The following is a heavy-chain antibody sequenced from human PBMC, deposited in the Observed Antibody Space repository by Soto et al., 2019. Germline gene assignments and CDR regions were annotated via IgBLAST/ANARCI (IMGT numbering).Heavy chain of an antibody. D-gene: IGHD5-18*01. CDR2: ISSSSNTI. CDR1: GFTFSSYS. V-gene: IGHV3-48*01. J-gene: IGHJ6*02. Sequence: VGSLRLSCAASGFTFSSYSMNWVRQAPGKGLEWVSYISSSSNTIYYADSVKGRFTISRDNFKNTLYLQMKSLRAEDTAVYYCVRDFGSWDTAMVTGGDYYYGMDVWGQGTTVTVSS. CDR3: VRDFGSWDTAMVTGGDYYYGMDV.